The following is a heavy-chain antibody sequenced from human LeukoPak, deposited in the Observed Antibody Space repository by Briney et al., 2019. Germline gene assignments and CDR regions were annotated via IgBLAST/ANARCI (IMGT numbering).Heavy chain of an antibody. J-gene: IGHJ5*02. CDR1: GYIFTTYY. CDR3: ARALSDSSGYP. CDR2: INPSGGSK. D-gene: IGHD3-22*01. V-gene: IGHV1-46*01. Sequence: GASVKVSCKAFGYIFTTYYVHWVRQAPGQGLEWMGKINPSGGSKIYAQQFQGRVTTTSDTSTRTVYMELSSLRSEDTAVYYCARALSDSSGYPRGQGTLGTVSA.